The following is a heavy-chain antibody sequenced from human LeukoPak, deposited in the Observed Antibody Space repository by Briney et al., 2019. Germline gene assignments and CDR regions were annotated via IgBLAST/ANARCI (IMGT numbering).Heavy chain of an antibody. CDR3: TRDRGGSYRFDY. J-gene: IGHJ4*02. V-gene: IGHV3-49*03. D-gene: IGHD1-26*01. CDR2: IRSKAYGGTT. CDR1: GFTSGDYA. Sequence: GGSLRLSCTVSGFTSGDYAMSWFRQAPGKGLEWVGFIRSKAYGGTTEYAASVKGRFTISRDDSRSIAYLQMNSLKTEDTAMYYCTRDRGGSYRFDYWGQGTLVTVSS.